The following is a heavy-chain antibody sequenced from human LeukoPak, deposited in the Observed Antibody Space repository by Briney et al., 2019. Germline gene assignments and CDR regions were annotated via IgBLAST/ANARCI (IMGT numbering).Heavy chain of an antibody. CDR2: IKSKTDGGTT. Sequence: GGSLRLSCAASGFTFSNAWMSWVRQAPGKGLEWVGRIKSKTDGGTTDYAAPVKGSFTISRDDSKNTLYLQMNSLKTEDTAVYYCTTDLTVVVVAAGNWFDPWGQGTLVTVSS. CDR3: TTDLTVVVVAAGNWFDP. V-gene: IGHV3-15*01. CDR1: GFTFSNAW. D-gene: IGHD2-15*01. J-gene: IGHJ5*02.